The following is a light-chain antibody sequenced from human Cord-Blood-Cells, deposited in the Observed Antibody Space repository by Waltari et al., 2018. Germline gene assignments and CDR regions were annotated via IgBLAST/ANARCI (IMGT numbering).Light chain of an antibody. CDR2: WAS. J-gene: IGKJ3*01. CDR3: QQYYSTRFT. V-gene: IGKV4-1*01. CDR1: PSVLYTSNNKNY. Sequence: DIVMTQSQDSLAVSLGEWATINCKSSPSVLYTSNNKNYLAWYQQKPGQPPKLLIYWASTRESGVPDRFSGSGSGTDFTLTISSLQAEDVAVYYCQQYYSTRFTFGPGTKVDIK.